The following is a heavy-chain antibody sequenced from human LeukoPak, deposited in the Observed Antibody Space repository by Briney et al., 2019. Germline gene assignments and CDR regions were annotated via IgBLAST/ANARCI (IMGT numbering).Heavy chain of an antibody. Sequence: ASVKVSCKASGYTFTSYGISWVRQAPGQGLEWMGWISAYNGNTNYAQKLQGRVTMTTDTSTSTAYMELRSLRSDDTAVYYCARDLAKYYYGSGSYYNDYWGQGTLVTVSS. D-gene: IGHD3-10*01. V-gene: IGHV1-18*01. CDR2: ISAYNGNT. CDR3: ARDLAKYYYGSGSYYNDY. CDR1: GYTFTSYG. J-gene: IGHJ4*02.